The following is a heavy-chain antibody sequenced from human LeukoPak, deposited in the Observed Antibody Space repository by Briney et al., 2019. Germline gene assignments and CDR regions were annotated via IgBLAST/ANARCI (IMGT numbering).Heavy chain of an antibody. D-gene: IGHD3-22*01. CDR3: ASDDSSSYYSAGIDY. J-gene: IGHJ4*02. CDR1: GFTFSSYG. V-gene: IGHV3-30*02. CDR2: IRYDGSNK. Sequence: GGSLRLSCAASGFTFSSYGMHWVRQAPGKGLEWVAFIRYDGSNKYYADSVKGRFTISRDNSKNTLYLQMNSLRAEDTAVYYCASDDSSSYYSAGIDYWGQGTLVTVSS.